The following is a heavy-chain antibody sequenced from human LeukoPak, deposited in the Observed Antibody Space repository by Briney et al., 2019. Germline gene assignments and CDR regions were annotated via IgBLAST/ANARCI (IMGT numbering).Heavy chain of an antibody. CDR1: GITFSSYA. Sequence: GGSLRLSCAASGITFSSYAMSWVRQAPGKGLVWVSRINSDGSSTSYADSVKGRFTISRDNAKNTLYLQMNSLRAEDTAVYYCATCGPTYGSGTMGYWGQGTLVTVSS. J-gene: IGHJ4*02. CDR3: ATCGPTYGSGTMGY. V-gene: IGHV3-74*01. CDR2: INSDGSST. D-gene: IGHD3-10*01.